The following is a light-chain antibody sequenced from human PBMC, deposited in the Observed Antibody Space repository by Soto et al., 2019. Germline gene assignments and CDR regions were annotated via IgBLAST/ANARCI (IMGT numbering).Light chain of an antibody. V-gene: IGKV1-39*01. Sequence: DTQMTQSPSSLSASVGDRVTITCRASQNINHYLNWYQHQPGKAPKLLIYGASSLQSGVPSRFSGGGSGTDFTLTITNLQPEDFATYCCQQSYTLPNTFGQGTNLEIK. CDR2: GAS. CDR3: QQSYTLPNT. CDR1: QNINHY. J-gene: IGKJ2*01.